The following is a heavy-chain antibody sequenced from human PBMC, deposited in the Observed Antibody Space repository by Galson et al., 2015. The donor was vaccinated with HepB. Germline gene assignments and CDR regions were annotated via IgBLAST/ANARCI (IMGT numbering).Heavy chain of an antibody. CDR3: ARSSPLHANAKDAYFQH. Sequence: SLRLSCAASGFTVSSNYMSWVRQAPGKGLEWVSVIYSGGSTYYADSVKGRFTISRDNSKNTLYLQMNSLRAEDTAVYYCARSSPLHANAKDAYFQHWGQGTLVTVSS. V-gene: IGHV3-66*01. CDR2: IYSGGST. D-gene: IGHD6-6*01. J-gene: IGHJ1*01. CDR1: GFTVSSNY.